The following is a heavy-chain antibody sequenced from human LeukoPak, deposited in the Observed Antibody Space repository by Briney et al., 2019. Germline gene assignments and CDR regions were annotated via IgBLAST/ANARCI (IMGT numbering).Heavy chain of an antibody. CDR2: IYTSGST. D-gene: IGHD2-15*01. Sequence: SETLSLTCTVAGGSISSYYWSWIRQPAGKGLEWIGRIYTSGSTNYNPSLKSRVTMSIDTSKNQFSLKLSSVTAADTAVYYCARVGYCSGGSCYPFSYFDYWGQGTLVTVSS. V-gene: IGHV4-4*07. CDR3: ARVGYCSGGSCYPFSYFDY. CDR1: GGSISSYY. J-gene: IGHJ4*02.